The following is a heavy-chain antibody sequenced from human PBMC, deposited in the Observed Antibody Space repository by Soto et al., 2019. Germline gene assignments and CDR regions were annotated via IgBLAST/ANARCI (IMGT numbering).Heavy chain of an antibody. CDR1: GGSISSGGYY. V-gene: IGHV4-31*03. CDR2: IYYSGST. CDR3: ARATRRPGAYDY. D-gene: IGHD5-12*01. Sequence: SETLSLTCTVSGGSISSGGYYWSWIRQHPGKGLEWIGYIYYSGSTYYNPSLKSRVTISVDTSKNQFSLELSSVTAADTAVYYCARATRRPGAYDYWGQGTLVTVSS. J-gene: IGHJ4*02.